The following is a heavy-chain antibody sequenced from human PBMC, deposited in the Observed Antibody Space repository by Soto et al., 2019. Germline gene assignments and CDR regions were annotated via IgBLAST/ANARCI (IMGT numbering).Heavy chain of an antibody. CDR1: GLTFSGHW. CDR2: INTDGGTS. V-gene: IGHV3-74*03. CDR3: AREAGYCSRTSCYRRAFDT. J-gene: IGHJ3*02. D-gene: IGHD2-2*01. Sequence: EVHLVESGGDLVQPGGSLRLSCAASGLTFSGHWMHWVRQVPGKGLEWVSRINTDGGTSAYADSVKGRFTISRDNAKNTLYLQMNGLRAEDTAVYYCAREAGYCSRTSCYRRAFDTWGQGTTVTVSS.